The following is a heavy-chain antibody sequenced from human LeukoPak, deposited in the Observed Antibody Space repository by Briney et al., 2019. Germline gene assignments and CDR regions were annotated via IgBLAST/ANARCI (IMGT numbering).Heavy chain of an antibody. CDR1: GFTFSSYA. CDR3: ARDYQGYYDSSGYLVY. J-gene: IGHJ4*02. CDR2: ISYDGSNK. D-gene: IGHD3-22*01. Sequence: GRSLRLSCAASGFTFSSYAMHWVRQAPGKGLEWVAVISYDGSNKYYADSVKGRFTISRDNSKNTLYLQMNSLRAEDTAVYYCARDYQGYYDSSGYLVYWGQGTLVTVSS. V-gene: IGHV3-30-3*01.